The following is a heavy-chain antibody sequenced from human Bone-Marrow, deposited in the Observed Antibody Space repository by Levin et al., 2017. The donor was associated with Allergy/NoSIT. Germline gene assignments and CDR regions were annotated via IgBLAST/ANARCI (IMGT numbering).Heavy chain of an antibody. Sequence: ESLKISCSVSGGSITSYYWTWIRRPPGKGLEWIGHIFHSGSTNFNASLRSRVSISIDTSKNQFSLELNSVTTADTAVYYCAALTGTTDLSRIDYWGQGTLVTVSS. CDR1: GGSITSYY. V-gene: IGHV4-4*09. D-gene: IGHD1-7*01. J-gene: IGHJ4*02. CDR3: AALTGTTDLSRIDY. CDR2: IFHSGST.